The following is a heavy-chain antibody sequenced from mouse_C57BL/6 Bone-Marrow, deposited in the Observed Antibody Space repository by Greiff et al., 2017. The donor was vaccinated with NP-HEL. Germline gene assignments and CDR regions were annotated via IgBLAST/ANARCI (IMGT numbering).Heavy chain of an antibody. V-gene: IGHV14-1*01. J-gene: IGHJ3*01. CDR2: IDPEDGDT. D-gene: IGHD2-10*02. Sequence: VQLQQSGAELVRPGASVKLSCTASGFTFKDYYMHWVKQRPEQGLEWIGRIDPEDGDTEYAPKFQGKATMTADTSSNTAYLQLSSLTSEDTAVYYCTRYGRMFAYWGRGTLVTVSA. CDR3: TRYGRMFAY. CDR1: GFTFKDYY.